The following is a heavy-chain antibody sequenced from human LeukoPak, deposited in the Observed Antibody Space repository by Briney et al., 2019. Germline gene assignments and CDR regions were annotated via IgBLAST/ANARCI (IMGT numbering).Heavy chain of an antibody. CDR2: INHSGST. D-gene: IGHD6-19*01. V-gene: IGHV4-34*01. J-gene: IGHJ6*02. CDR1: GGSFSGYY. Sequence: SETLSLTCAVYGGSFSGYYWSWIRQPPGKGLEWIGKINHSGSTNYNPSLKSRVTISVDTSKNQFSLKLSSVTAADTAVYYCARGRSSGWYYYYYGMDVWGQGTTVTVSS. CDR3: ARGRSSGWYYYYYGMDV.